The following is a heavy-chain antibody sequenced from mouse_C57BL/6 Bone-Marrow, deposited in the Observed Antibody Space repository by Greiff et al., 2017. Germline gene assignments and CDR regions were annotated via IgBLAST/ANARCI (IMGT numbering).Heavy chain of an antibody. V-gene: IGHV1-81*01. CDR3: APEKVSFAY. D-gene: IGHD1-3*01. J-gene: IGHJ3*01. CDR2: IYPRSGNT. Sequence: QVQLQQSGAELARPGASVKLSFKASGYTFTSYGISWVKQRTGQGLEWIGEIYPRSGNTYYNEKFKGNATLTADKSSSPAYMELRSLTSEDSAVYFCAPEKVSFAYWGQGTLVTVSA. CDR1: GYTFTSYG.